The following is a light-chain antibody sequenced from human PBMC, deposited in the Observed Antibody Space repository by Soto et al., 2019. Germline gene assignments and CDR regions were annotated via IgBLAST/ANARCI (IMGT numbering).Light chain of an antibody. J-gene: IGKJ1*01. Sequence: DIVMTQSPATLSVSPGERATLSCRASQSVSSNFAWYQQEPGQAPRLLIYGASTRATGIPARFSGSGSGTEFTLTISSLQSEDFAVYYCQHYNNWPPWTFGQGTKVEIK. CDR3: QHYNNWPPWT. CDR1: QSVSSN. CDR2: GAS. V-gene: IGKV3-15*01.